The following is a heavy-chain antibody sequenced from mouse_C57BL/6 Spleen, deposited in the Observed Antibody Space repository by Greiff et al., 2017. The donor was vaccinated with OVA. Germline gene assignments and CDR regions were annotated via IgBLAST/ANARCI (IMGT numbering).Heavy chain of an antibody. J-gene: IGHJ1*03. CDR2: IYPGDGDT. CDR3: ARDQGYFDV. V-gene: IGHV1-80*01. CDR1: GYAFSSYW. Sequence: VQLQQSGAELVKPGASVKLSCKASGYAFSSYWMHWVKQRPGKGLEWIGQIYPGDGDTNYNGKFKGKATLTADKSSSTAYLQLGSLTSEDSAVYLCARDQGYFDVWGTGTTVTVSS. D-gene: IGHD3-2*02.